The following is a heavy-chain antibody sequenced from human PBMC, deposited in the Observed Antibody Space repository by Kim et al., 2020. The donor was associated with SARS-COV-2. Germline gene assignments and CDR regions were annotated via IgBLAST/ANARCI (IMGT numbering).Heavy chain of an antibody. J-gene: IGHJ6*02. Sequence: GGSLRLSCAASGFTFSSYAMHWVRQAPGKGLEYVSAISSNGGSTYYANSVKGRFTISRDNSKNTLYLQMGSLRAEDMAVYYCASSITMVRGAYYYYYGMDVWGQGTTVTVSS. CDR3: ASSITMVRGAYYYYYGMDV. CDR2: ISSNGGST. CDR1: GFTFSSYA. V-gene: IGHV3-64*01. D-gene: IGHD3-10*01.